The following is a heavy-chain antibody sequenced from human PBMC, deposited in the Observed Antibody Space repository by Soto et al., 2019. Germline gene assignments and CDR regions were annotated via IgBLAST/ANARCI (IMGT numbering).Heavy chain of an antibody. CDR2: IYHSGST. Sequence: QLQLQESGSGLVKPSQTLSLTCAVSGGSISSGGYSWSWIRQPPGKGLEWVGYIYHSGSTYYNPSLKSRVTISVDRSKNQFSLKLSSVTAADTAVYYCARGWPYSSSWGIDPWGQGTLVTVSS. CDR3: ARGWPYSSSWGIDP. V-gene: IGHV4-30-2*01. J-gene: IGHJ5*02. CDR1: GGSISSGGYS. D-gene: IGHD6-13*01.